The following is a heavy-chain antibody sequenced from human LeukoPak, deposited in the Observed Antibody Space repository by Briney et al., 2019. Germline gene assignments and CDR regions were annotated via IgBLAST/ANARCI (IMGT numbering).Heavy chain of an antibody. CDR3: ARSNYDSTTFYYHLDL. V-gene: IGHV3-23*01. Sequence: PGGSLRLSCAASGFTFSSYAMSWVRQAPGKGLEWVSAISGSGGSTYYADSVKSRFTISRDNAKNTLSLQMNSLSAEDTAVYYCARSNYDSTTFYYHLDLWGQGTLVTVSS. CDR2: ISGSGGST. J-gene: IGHJ5*02. CDR1: GFTFSSYA. D-gene: IGHD2/OR15-2a*01.